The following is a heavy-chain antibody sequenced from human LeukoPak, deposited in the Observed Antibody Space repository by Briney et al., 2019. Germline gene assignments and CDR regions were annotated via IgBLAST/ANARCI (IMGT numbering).Heavy chain of an antibody. D-gene: IGHD3-10*01. CDR2: VYTSGST. CDR1: GGSISSSSYY. CDR3: ARRSWPMV. V-gene: IGHV4-61*05. Sequence: PSETLSLTFTVSGGSISSSSYYWSWIRQPPGKGLEWIGYVYTSGSTTYNPSLKSRVTISVDTSKNQFSLRLSSVTAADTAVYYCARRSWPMVWGQGTLVTVSS. J-gene: IGHJ4*02.